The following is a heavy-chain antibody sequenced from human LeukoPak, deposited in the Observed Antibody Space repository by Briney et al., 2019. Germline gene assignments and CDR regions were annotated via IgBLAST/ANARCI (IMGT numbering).Heavy chain of an antibody. J-gene: IGHJ6*02. CDR1: GGSISSYY. Sequence: PSETLSLTCTVSGGSISSYYWSWIRQPPGKGLEWVGYIYYSGSTNYNPSLKSRVTISVDTSKNQFSLKLSSVTAADTAVYYCARLSHAMRASYYYYYYGMDVWGQGTTVTVSS. CDR2: IYYSGST. V-gene: IGHV4-59*08. CDR3: ARLSHAMRASYYYYYYGMDV. D-gene: IGHD2-2*01.